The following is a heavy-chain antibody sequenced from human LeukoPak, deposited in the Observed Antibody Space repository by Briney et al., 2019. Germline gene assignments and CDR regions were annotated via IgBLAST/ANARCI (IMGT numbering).Heavy chain of an antibody. CDR2: IYYGGSP. D-gene: IGHD3-22*01. CDR1: GGPISSCSYY. V-gene: IGHV4-39*01. Sequence: SDTLSLTCTVSGGPISSCSYYWGWIPQPPGQGLAWIGSIYYGGSPSYNPSLRGRVTISVDTSKNQFSLRLSSVTAADMAVYYCARLPLGYYASSGYWDYWGQGTLVTVSS. J-gene: IGHJ4*02. CDR3: ARLPLGYYASSGYWDY.